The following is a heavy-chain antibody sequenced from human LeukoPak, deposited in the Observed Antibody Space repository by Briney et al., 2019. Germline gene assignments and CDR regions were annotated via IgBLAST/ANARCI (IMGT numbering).Heavy chain of an antibody. CDR1: GFTFSSYG. J-gene: IGHJ4*02. CDR2: ISYDGSNK. D-gene: IGHD6-6*01. Sequence: PGRSLRLSCAASGFTFSSYGMHWVRQAPGKGLEWVAVISYDGSNKYYADSVKGRFTISRDNSKNTLYLQMNSLRAEDTAMYYCAKDESMDYWGQGTLVTVSS. V-gene: IGHV3-30*18. CDR3: AKDESMDY.